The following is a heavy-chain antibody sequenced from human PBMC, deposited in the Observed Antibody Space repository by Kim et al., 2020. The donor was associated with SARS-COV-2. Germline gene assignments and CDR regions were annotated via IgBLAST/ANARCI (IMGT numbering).Heavy chain of an antibody. D-gene: IGHD6-19*01. CDR2: IIPIFGTA. CDR3: ASAWGDSSGWHY. J-gene: IGHJ4*02. Sequence: SVKVSCKASGGTFSSYAISWVRQAPGQGLEWLGGIIPIFGTANYAQKFQGRVTIPPDESTSTAYMALSSLRSEHTAVHYCASAWGDSSGWHYLGQVTLV. V-gene: IGHV1-69*13. CDR1: GGTFSSYA.